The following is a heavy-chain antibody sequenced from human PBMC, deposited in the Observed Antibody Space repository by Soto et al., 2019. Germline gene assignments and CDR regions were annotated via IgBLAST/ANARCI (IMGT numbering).Heavy chain of an antibody. V-gene: IGHV4-34*01. CDR3: ARGDLWFGELSPAYYFDY. Sequence: PSETLSLTCAVYGGSFSGYYWSWIRQPPGKGLEWIGEINHSGSTNYNPSLKSRVTISVDTSKNQFSLKLSSVTAADTAVYYCARGDLWFGELSPAYYFDYWGQGTLVTVSS. CDR1: GGSFSGYY. J-gene: IGHJ4*02. CDR2: INHSGST. D-gene: IGHD3-10*01.